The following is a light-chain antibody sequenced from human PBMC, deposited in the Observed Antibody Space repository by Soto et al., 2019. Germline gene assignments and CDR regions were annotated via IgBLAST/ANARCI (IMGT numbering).Light chain of an antibody. CDR3: NSFRVSHLYV. V-gene: IGLV2-14*01. CDR2: EVT. CDR1: STDVGGYNA. Sequence: QSVLSQPPSVSGSPGQTITMSCTGTSTDVGGYNAVSWYQHHPGKAPKLIIYEVTHRPSGVSDRFSASKSGNTASLTISGLQAEDEADYYCNSFRVSHLYVFGTGTKVTVL. J-gene: IGLJ1*01.